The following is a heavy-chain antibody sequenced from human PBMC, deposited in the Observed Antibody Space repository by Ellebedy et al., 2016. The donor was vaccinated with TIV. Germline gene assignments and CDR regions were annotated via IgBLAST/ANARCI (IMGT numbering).Heavy chain of an antibody. CDR3: ARVSVAGAYYYYGMDV. CDR2: ISSSSGYM. J-gene: IGHJ6*02. D-gene: IGHD6-19*01. V-gene: IGHV3-21*01. CDR1: GFTFSTYA. Sequence: GESLKISCAVSGFTFSTYAMHWVRQAPGKGLEWVSSISSSSGYMYYADSVKGRFTISRDNAKNSLFLQMNSLRAEDTAVYYCARVSVAGAYYYYGMDVWGQGTTVTVSS.